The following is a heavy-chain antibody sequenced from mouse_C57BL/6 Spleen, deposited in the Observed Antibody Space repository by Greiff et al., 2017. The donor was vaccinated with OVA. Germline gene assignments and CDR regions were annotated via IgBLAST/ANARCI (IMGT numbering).Heavy chain of an antibody. CDR1: GYSFTGYF. CDR3: ARGGLRDYFDY. D-gene: IGHD2-4*01. Sequence: VQLKESGPELVKPGASVKISCKASGYSFTGYFMNWVMQSHGKSLEWIGRINPYNGDTFYNQKFKGKATLTVDKSSSTAHMELRSLTSEDSAVYYCARGGLRDYFDYWGQGTTLTVSS. J-gene: IGHJ2*01. CDR2: INPYNGDT. V-gene: IGHV1-20*01.